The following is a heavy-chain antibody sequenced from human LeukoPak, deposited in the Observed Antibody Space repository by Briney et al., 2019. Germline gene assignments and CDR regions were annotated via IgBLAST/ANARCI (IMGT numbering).Heavy chain of an antibody. Sequence: PGGSLRLPCAASGFTFSSYAMSWVRQAPGKGLEWVSAISGSGGSTYYADSVKGRFTISRDNFKNTLYLQMNSLRAEDTAVYYCAKALAAAGLPYFDYWGQGTLVTVSS. CDR1: GFTFSSYA. CDR2: ISGSGGST. V-gene: IGHV3-23*01. J-gene: IGHJ4*02. CDR3: AKALAAAGLPYFDY. D-gene: IGHD6-13*01.